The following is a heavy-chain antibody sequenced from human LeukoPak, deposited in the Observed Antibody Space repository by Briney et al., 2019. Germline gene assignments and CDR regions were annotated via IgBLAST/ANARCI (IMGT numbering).Heavy chain of an antibody. V-gene: IGHV3-11*01. CDR1: GFNFSDYY. CDR2: ISSSGSTI. Sequence: PGGSLRLSCAASGFNFSDYYMSWIRQAPGKGLEWVSYISSSGSTIYYADSVKGRFTISRDNAKNSLYLQMNSLRAEDTAVYYCAREGKLLWFGELSTDVFDIWGQGTMVTVSS. J-gene: IGHJ3*02. CDR3: AREGKLLWFGELSTDVFDI. D-gene: IGHD3-10*01.